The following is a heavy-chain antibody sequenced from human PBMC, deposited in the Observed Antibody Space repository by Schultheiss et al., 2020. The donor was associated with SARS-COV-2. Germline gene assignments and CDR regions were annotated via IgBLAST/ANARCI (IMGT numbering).Heavy chain of an antibody. CDR1: GGSISSYY. Sequence: SQTLSLTCTVSGGSISSYYWSWIRQPPGKGLEWIGYIYYSGSTNYNPSLKSRVTISVDTSKNQFSLKVSSVTAADTAVYYCARHGGLELPFDYWGQGTLVTVSS. J-gene: IGHJ4*02. CDR3: ARHGGLELPFDY. CDR2: IYYSGST. D-gene: IGHD1-7*01. V-gene: IGHV4-59*08.